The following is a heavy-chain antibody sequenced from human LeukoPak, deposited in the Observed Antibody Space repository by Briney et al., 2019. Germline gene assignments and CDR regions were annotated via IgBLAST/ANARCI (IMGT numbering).Heavy chain of an antibody. CDR1: GYTFTSYD. CDR3: ARDNSVGDIAWWFDP. V-gene: IGHV1-8*01. D-gene: IGHD3-10*01. CDR2: MNPNSGNT. Sequence: ASVKVSCKASGYTFTSYDINWVRQATGQGLEWMGWMNPNSGNTGYAQKFQGRVTMTRDMSTSTDYMELSSLRSEDTAVYYCARDNSVGDIAWWFDPWGQGTLVTVSS. J-gene: IGHJ5*02.